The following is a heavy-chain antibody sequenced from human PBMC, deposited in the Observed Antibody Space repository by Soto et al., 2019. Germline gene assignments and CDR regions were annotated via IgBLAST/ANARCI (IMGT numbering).Heavy chain of an antibody. V-gene: IGHV3-23*01. Sequence: GGSLRLSCAASGFTFSSYAMNWVRQSPGKGLEWVSVITGSGGTTYYADSVKGRFTISRDNSKNTLYLQMNSLRADDTAIYYCAKDLKRGYDSTTYSDGQPADYWGLGTLVTVSS. CDR3: AKDLKRGYDSTTYSDGQPADY. D-gene: IGHD5-12*01. CDR1: GFTFSSYA. J-gene: IGHJ4*02. CDR2: ITGSGGTT.